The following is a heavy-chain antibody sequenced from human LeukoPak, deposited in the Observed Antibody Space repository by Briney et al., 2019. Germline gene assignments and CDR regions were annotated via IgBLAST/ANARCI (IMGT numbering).Heavy chain of an antibody. CDR2: IFYSGNT. CDR3: ARSLYGSGWSHFNY. D-gene: IGHD6-19*01. J-gene: IGHJ4*02. Sequence: SETLSLTCTVSGDSISSYYWSWIRQPPGKGLEWVGYIFYSGNTNYNPSLKSRVTISVDTSKNQISLKLSSVTAADTAVYYCARSLYGSGWSHFNYWGQGTLVTASS. CDR1: GDSISSYY. V-gene: IGHV4-59*01.